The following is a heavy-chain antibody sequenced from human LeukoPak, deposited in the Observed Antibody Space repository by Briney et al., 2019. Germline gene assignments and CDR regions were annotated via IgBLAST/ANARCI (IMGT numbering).Heavy chain of an antibody. Sequence: PSETLSLTCAVYGGSFSGYYWSWIRQPPGKGLEWIGDINHSGSTNYNPSLKSRVTISVDTSKNQFSLKLSSVTAADTAVYYCARVPSGWYANDAFDIWGQGTMVTVSS. CDR2: INHSGST. CDR1: GGSFSGYY. V-gene: IGHV4-34*01. D-gene: IGHD6-19*01. J-gene: IGHJ3*02. CDR3: ARVPSGWYANDAFDI.